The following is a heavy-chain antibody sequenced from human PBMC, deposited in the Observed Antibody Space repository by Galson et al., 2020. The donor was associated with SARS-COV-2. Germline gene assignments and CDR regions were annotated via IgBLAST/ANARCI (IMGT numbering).Heavy chain of an antibody. V-gene: IGHV2-26*01. D-gene: IGHD1-26*01. CDR1: GFSLSHATMG. Sequence: KMSGPPLVNPTDTLTLPCTVSGFSLSHATMGVPWIRQPPGNALEWLAHLFSNDGQSYNTPLKTRLTVSKDTSKSQVVLTMTNMDPVDTATYYCARVHVGGADYWGQGTLVTVSS. CDR2: LFSNDGQ. J-gene: IGHJ4*02. CDR3: ARVHVGGADY.